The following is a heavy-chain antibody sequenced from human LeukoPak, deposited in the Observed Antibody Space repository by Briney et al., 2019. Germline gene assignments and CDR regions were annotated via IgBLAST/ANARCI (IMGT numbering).Heavy chain of an antibody. V-gene: IGHV5-51*01. CDR3: ARDGRNYDFWSGTHAFDI. CDR1: GYSFTSYW. CDR2: IYPGDSDT. J-gene: IGHJ3*02. D-gene: IGHD3-3*01. Sequence: GESLKISCKGSGYSFTSYWIGWVRQMPGKGLEWMGIIYPGDSDTRYSPSFQGQVTISADKSISTAYLQWSSLKASDTAMYYCARDGRNYDFWSGTHAFDIWGQGTMVTVSS.